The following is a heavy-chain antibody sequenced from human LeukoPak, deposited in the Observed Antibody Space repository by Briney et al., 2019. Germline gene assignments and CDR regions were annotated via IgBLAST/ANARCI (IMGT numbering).Heavy chain of an antibody. Sequence: SETLSLTCTVSSGSISSSYWTWIRQPPGKGLEWIGHFSHSGSTNYNPSLKSRVIISVDTSKNQFSLKLSSVTAADTAVYYCARVARALAAQFDHWGQGTLVTVSS. CDR3: ARVARALAAQFDH. D-gene: IGHD6-6*01. J-gene: IGHJ4*02. CDR1: SGSISSSY. CDR2: FSHSGST. V-gene: IGHV4-59*01.